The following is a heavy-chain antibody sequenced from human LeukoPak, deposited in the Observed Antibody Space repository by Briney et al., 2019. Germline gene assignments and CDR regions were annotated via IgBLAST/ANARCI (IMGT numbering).Heavy chain of an antibody. V-gene: IGHV5-51*01. Sequence: GESLKISCYGSGYSFTSYWIGWVRQMPGKGLGWMGIIYPGDSDTRYSTSFQGQVTISADKSISTAYLQWSSLKASDTAMYYCARPYHTFGAFDIWGQGTMVTVSS. CDR1: GYSFTSYW. CDR3: ARPYHTFGAFDI. J-gene: IGHJ3*02. D-gene: IGHD3-16*01. CDR2: IYPGDSDT.